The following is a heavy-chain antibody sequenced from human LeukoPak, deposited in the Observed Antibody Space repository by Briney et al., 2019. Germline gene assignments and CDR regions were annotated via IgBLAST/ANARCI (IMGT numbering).Heavy chain of an antibody. V-gene: IGHV4-4*07. CDR2: IYTSGST. CDR1: GGSISSYY. D-gene: IGHD3-10*01. CDR3: ARARITMVRGVITQNWFDP. Sequence: SETLSLTCTVSGGSISSYYWSWIRQPAGKGLEWIGRIYTSGSTNYNPSLKSRVTMSVDTSKNQFSLKLSSVTAADTAVYYCARARITMVRGVITQNWFDPWGQGTLVTVSS. J-gene: IGHJ5*02.